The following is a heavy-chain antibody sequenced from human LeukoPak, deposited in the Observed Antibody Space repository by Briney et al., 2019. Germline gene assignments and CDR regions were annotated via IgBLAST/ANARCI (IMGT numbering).Heavy chain of an antibody. J-gene: IGHJ4*02. V-gene: IGHV3-23*01. Sequence: GGSLRLSCAASGFRFSSYAMSWVRQAPGKGLEWVSAISGSGGSTFYADSVKGRFTISRDNSKNTLYLQMNSLRAEDTAVYYCAKFRGYSYGPIGYWGQGTLVTVSS. CDR2: ISGSGGST. CDR1: GFRFSSYA. CDR3: AKFRGYSYGPIGY. D-gene: IGHD5-18*01.